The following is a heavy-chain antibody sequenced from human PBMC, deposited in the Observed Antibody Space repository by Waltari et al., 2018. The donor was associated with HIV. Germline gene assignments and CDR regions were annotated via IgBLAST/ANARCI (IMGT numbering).Heavy chain of an antibody. Sequence: QVQLVQSGAEVKKPGASVKVSCKVSGYTLTELSMHWVRQAPGTGLEWMGGFDPEDGETIYAQKFQGRVTMTEDTSTDTAYMELSSLRSEDTAVYYCATAMVRGVNVFYYYGMDVWGQGTTVTVSS. J-gene: IGHJ6*02. CDR3: ATAMVRGVNVFYYYGMDV. V-gene: IGHV1-24*01. CDR2: FDPEDGET. CDR1: GYTLTELS. D-gene: IGHD3-10*01.